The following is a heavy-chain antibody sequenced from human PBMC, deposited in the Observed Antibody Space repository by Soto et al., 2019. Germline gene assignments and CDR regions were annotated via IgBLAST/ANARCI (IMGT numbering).Heavy chain of an antibody. CDR3: AKDLDWNYTFDY. D-gene: IGHD1-7*01. V-gene: IGHV3-30*18. CDR1: GFTFSSYG. J-gene: IGHJ4*02. CDR2: ISYDGSNK. Sequence: GGSLRLSCAASGFTFSSYGMHWVRQAPGKGLEWVAVISYDGSNKYYADSVKGRFTISRDNSKNTLYLQMNSLRAEDTAVYYCAKDLDWNYTFDYWGQGTLVTVSS.